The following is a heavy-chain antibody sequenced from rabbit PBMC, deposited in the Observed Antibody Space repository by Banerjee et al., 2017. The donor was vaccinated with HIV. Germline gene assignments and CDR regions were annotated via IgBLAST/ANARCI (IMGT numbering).Heavy chain of an antibody. J-gene: IGHJ4*01. CDR1: GFDFSSYY. CDR3: ARDYAGNNYWDMDL. D-gene: IGHD8-1*01. V-gene: IGHV1S7*01. CDR2: IDPVFGST. Sequence: QLKESGGGLVQPGGSLKLSCKASGFDFSSYYMSWVRQAPGKGLEWIGYIDPVFGSTYYASWVNGRFTISSHDAQNTLYLQLNSLTAADTATYFCARDYAGNNYWDMDLWGPGTLVTVS.